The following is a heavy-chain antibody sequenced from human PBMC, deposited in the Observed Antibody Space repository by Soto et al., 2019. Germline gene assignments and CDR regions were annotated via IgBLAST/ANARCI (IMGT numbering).Heavy chain of an antibody. V-gene: IGHV1-18*01. Sequence: QVPLVQSGAEVKKPGASVKVSCKASGYTFTSYGISWVRQAPGQGLEWMGWISAYNGNTNYAQKLQGRVTMTTDTSTSTACMELRGLRSDDTAVYYCARDRGSGSYVGYYYGMDVWGQGTTVTVSS. CDR3: ARDRGSGSYVGYYYGMDV. D-gene: IGHD3-10*01. CDR1: GYTFTSYG. J-gene: IGHJ6*02. CDR2: ISAYNGNT.